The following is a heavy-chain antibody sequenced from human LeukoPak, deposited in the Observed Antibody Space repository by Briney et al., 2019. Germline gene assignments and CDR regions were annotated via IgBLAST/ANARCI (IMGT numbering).Heavy chain of an antibody. CDR3: ARVGGTATTGYYYMDV. CDR1: GGSISGYY. J-gene: IGHJ6*03. D-gene: IGHD1-1*01. CDR2: IYSSGST. V-gene: IGHV4-4*07. Sequence: PSETLSLTCNVSGGSISGYYWSWIRQPAGQGLECIGRIYSSGSTNYNPSLKSRLTMSVDTSKNQFSLKLSSVTAADTAVYYCARVGGTATTGYYYMDVWGKGTTVTVSS.